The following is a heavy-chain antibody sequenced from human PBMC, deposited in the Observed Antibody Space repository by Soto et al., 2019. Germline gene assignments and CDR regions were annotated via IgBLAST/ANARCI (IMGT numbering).Heavy chain of an antibody. V-gene: IGHV3-53*04. CDR3: ARDGPYYYASRMDV. J-gene: IGHJ6*02. Sequence: EVQLVESGGGLVQPGGSLRLSCAASGIPVSSKYMTWVRQGPGKGLEWVSVLHSGGDTYYANSVKGRFTISRHDSTNTLFLQMNSLTAEDTAVYYCARDGPYYYASRMDVWGQGTTLTVSS. CDR2: LHSGGDT. D-gene: IGHD3-10*01. CDR1: GIPVSSKY.